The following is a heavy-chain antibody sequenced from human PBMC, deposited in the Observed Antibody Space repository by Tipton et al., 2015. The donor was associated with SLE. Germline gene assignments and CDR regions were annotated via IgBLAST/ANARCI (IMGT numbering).Heavy chain of an antibody. V-gene: IGHV3-7*01. CDR2: IKQDGSEK. J-gene: IGHJ4*02. Sequence: SLRLSCTVSGGSISSSSYYWGWIRQPPGKGLEWVANIKQDGSEKYYVDSVKGRFTISGDNAKNSLYLQMNSLRAEDTAVYYCARGEVGATPYFDYWGQGTLVTVSS. CDR1: GGSISSSSYY. CDR3: ARGEVGATPYFDY. D-gene: IGHD1-26*01.